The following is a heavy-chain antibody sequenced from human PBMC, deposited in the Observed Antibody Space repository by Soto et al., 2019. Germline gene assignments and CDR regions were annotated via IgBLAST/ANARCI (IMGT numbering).Heavy chain of an antibody. CDR2: ISSSSSYI. J-gene: IGHJ5*02. V-gene: IGHV3-21*01. Sequence: GGSLRLSCVVSGFTFSRYAMHWVRQAPGNGLEWVSSISSSSSYIYYADSVKGRFTISRDNAKNSLYLQMNSLRAEDTAVYYSAPRGGDYDFWSGYTPTPRNWFDPWGQGTLVTVSS. CDR1: GFTFSRYA. CDR3: APRGGDYDFWSGYTPTPRNWFDP. D-gene: IGHD3-3*01.